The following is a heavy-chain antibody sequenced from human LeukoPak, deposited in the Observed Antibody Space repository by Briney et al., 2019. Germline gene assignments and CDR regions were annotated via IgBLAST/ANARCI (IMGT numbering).Heavy chain of an antibody. V-gene: IGHV3-21*01. CDR2: IGSSSNYI. J-gene: IGHJ3*02. CDR3: ARVVYGSFDI. CDR1: GFTFSNYS. D-gene: IGHD1-14*01. Sequence: PGGSLRLSCAASGFTFSNYSMDWVRQAPGKGLEWVSAIGSSSNYILYADSVKGRFTISRDNAENSLFLQMNSLRAEDTAVYYCARVVYGSFDIWGQGTMVTVSS.